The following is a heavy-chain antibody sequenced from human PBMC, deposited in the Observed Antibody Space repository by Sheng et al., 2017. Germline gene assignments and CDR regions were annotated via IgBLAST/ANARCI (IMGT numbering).Heavy chain of an antibody. J-gene: IGHJ4*02. CDR3: VKYSSGWYDDY. Sequence: EVQLVESGGGLVQPGGSLRLSCATSGFTFRNYEMNWVRQAPGKGPEWLSYISSSGRTINYADSVKGRFTISRDNSENTLYVQMNSLRGEDTAVYYCVKYSSGWYDDYWGQGTLVTVSS. D-gene: IGHD6-19*01. V-gene: IGHV3-48*03. CDR2: ISSSGRTI. CDR1: GFTFRNYE.